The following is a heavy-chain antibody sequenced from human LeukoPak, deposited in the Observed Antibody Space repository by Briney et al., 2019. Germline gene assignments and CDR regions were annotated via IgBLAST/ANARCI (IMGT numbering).Heavy chain of an antibody. CDR2: IWYDGSSE. CDR3: AKGIKNFYYYMDV. CDR1: GFSFSNYG. Sequence: TGKSLRLSCAASGFSFSNYGMHWVRQAPGKRLEWVAVIWYDGSSEYYVDSVKGRFTISRDNSKNTLYLQMNSLRAEDTAVYYCAKGIKNFYYYMDVWGKGTTVTVTS. J-gene: IGHJ6*03. V-gene: IGHV3-33*06.